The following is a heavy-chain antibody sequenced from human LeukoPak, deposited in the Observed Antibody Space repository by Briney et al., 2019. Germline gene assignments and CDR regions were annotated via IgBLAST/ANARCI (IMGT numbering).Heavy chain of an antibody. J-gene: IGHJ5*02. Sequence: SETLSLTCTVSGGSISSGSYYWSWLRQPAGKGLEWIGRIYTSGSTNYNPSLKSRVTISVDTSKNQFSLKLSSVTAADTAVYYCARDRNNWFDPWGKGTLVTVSS. CDR2: IYTSGST. CDR1: GGSISSGSYY. CDR3: ARDRNNWFDP. V-gene: IGHV4-61*02.